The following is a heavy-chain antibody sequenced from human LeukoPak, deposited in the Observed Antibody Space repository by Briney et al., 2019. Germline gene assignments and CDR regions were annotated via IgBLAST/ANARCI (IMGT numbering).Heavy chain of an antibody. D-gene: IGHD3-10*01. CDR1: GGTFNSYA. V-gene: IGHV1-69*05. J-gene: IGHJ4*02. CDR3: ARDARSEIETYYYGSGSYYGY. CDR2: IIPIFGTA. Sequence: GASVKVSCKASGGTFNSYAISWVRQAPGQGLEWMGGIIPIFGTANYAQKVQGRVTITTDESTTTAYMELSSLRSEDTAVYYCARDARSEIETYYYGSGSYYGYWGQGTLVTVSS.